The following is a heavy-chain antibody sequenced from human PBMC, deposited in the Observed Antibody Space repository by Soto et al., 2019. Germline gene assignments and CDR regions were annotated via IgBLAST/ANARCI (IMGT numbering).Heavy chain of an antibody. J-gene: IGHJ6*02. V-gene: IGHV3-21*01. CDR2: ISTTSTYI. CDR1: GFTFSGDA. CDR3: VRDYVMDV. Sequence: PVGSLRLSCAASGFTFSGDAMNWVRQAPGKGLEWVSSISTTSTYIYYAESVKGRFTISRDNANNSLHLQMNSLRAEDTAVYYCVRDYVMDVWGQRTTVTVSS. D-gene: IGHD3-10*02.